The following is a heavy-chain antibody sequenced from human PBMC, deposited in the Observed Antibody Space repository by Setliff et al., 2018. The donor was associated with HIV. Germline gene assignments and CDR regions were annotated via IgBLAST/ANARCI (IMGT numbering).Heavy chain of an antibody. D-gene: IGHD6-6*01. CDR3: ASEAWTSYRSSSGYYYYYMDV. J-gene: IGHJ6*03. CDR1: GDSITSRNYH. CDR2: LFYTGST. V-gene: IGHV4-39*07. Sequence: NPSETLSLTCAVSGDSITSRNYHWDWVRQPPGKGLEWIGSLFYTGSTSCNPSLKSRVTISGDTSKNQFSLKLSSVTAADTAVYYCASEAWTSYRSSSGYYYYYMDVWGKGTTVTVSS.